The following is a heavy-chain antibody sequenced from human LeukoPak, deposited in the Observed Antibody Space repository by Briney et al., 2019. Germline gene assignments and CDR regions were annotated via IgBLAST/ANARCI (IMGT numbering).Heavy chain of an antibody. CDR3: ARTRRGNYYDSSGYYYEFDY. J-gene: IGHJ4*02. V-gene: IGHV1-46*01. CDR1: GYTFTSYY. D-gene: IGHD3-22*01. Sequence: ASVKVFCKASGYTFTSYYMHWVRQAPGQGLEWMGIINPSGGSTSYAQKFQGRVTMTRDTSTSTVYMELSSLRSEDTAVYYCARTRRGNYYDSSGYYYEFDYWGQGTLVTVSS. CDR2: INPSGGST.